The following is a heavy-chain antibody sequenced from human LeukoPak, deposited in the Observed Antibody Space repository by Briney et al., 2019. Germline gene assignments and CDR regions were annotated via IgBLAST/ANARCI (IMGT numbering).Heavy chain of an antibody. V-gene: IGHV3-74*01. J-gene: IGHJ4*02. CDR1: GFTFSTYW. CDR3: VRGTSRDYGYGGDDPY. D-gene: IGHD2-21*02. CDR2: ISRDGTSR. Sequence: GGSLRLSCAVSGFTFSTYWMHWVRQAPGKGLVWVSRISRDGTSRTYADSVMGRFTISRDSARNTLYLQMDSLRAEDTAVYHCVRGTSRDYGYGGDDPYWGQGTLVIVSS.